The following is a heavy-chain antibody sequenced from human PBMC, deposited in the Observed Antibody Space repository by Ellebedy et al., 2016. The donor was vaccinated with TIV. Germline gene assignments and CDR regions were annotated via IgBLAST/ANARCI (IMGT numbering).Heavy chain of an antibody. CDR3: ANRLLCEY. CDR1: GFIFSDDA. CDR2: ISASGGAT. Sequence: GESLKISCAASGFIFSDDAMSWVRQAPGKGLEWVSLISASGGATYYADSVKGRFTTSRDNSKNMVYLQMNSLRVEDTAVYYCANRLLCEYWGQGTLVTVSS. J-gene: IGHJ4*02. V-gene: IGHV3-23*01.